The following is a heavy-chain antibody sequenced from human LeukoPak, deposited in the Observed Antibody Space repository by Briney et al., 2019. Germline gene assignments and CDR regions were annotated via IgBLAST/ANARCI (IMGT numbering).Heavy chain of an antibody. CDR1: GGSFSGYY. CDR3: ARGRNRITMVRGVIIPYYFDY. J-gene: IGHJ4*02. D-gene: IGHD3-10*01. Sequence: SETLSLTCAVYGGSFSGYYWSWIRQPPGKGLEWIGEINHSGSTNYNPSLQSRVTITVDTSKNQFSLKLSSVTAADTAVYYCARGRNRITMVRGVIIPYYFDYWGQGTLVTVSS. CDR2: INHSGST. V-gene: IGHV4-34*01.